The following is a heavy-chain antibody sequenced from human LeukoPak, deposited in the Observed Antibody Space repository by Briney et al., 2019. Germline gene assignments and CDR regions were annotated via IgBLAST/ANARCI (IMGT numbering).Heavy chain of an antibody. D-gene: IGHD4-17*01. CDR3: AKDRTVTTSGYFDY. CDR1: GFTFSTYA. V-gene: IGHV3-23*01. CDR2: INSGGST. J-gene: IGHJ4*02. Sequence: GGSLRLACAASGFTFSTYAMTWVRQAPGKGLEWVSTINSGGSTYYADSVKGRFTISRDNSKNTLYLQMNSLRAEDTAVYYCAKDRTVTTSGYFDYWGQGTLVTVSS.